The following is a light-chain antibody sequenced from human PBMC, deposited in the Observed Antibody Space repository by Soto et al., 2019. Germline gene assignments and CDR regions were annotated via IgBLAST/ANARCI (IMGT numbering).Light chain of an antibody. CDR1: QSISSS. J-gene: IGKJ1*01. CDR3: QHYNNWPQT. Sequence: EIVMTQSPATLSVSPGERATLSCRASQSISSSLAWYQQTPGQAPRLLIYDAFMRATGIPARFSGSGSGSEFTLTINNLQSEDFAVYYCQHYNNWPQTFGQRTKVDIK. V-gene: IGKV3-15*01. CDR2: DAF.